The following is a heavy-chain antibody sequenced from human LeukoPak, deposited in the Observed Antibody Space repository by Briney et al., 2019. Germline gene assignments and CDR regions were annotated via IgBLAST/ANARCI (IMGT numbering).Heavy chain of an antibody. J-gene: IGHJ4*02. CDR2: IYHSGST. Sequence: SETLSLTCTVSGGSISSGGYYWSWIRQPPGKGLEWIGYIYHSGSTYYNPSLKSRVTISVDRSKNQFSLKLSSVTAADTAVYYCARRPYSSSWYGYFDYWGQGTLVTVSS. CDR1: GGSISSGGYY. CDR3: ARRPYSSSWYGYFDY. V-gene: IGHV4-30-2*01. D-gene: IGHD6-13*01.